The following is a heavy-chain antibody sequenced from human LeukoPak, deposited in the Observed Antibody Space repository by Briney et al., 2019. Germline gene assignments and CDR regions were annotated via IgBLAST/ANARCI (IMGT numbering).Heavy chain of an antibody. D-gene: IGHD3-22*01. J-gene: IGHJ4*02. V-gene: IGHV1-58*02. Sequence: SVKVSCKASGFTFTGSAMQWVRQARGQRLEWIGWIVVGSGNTNYAQKFQERATITRDMSTRTAYMELSSLRSEDTAVYYCAAGLYYYDNSGEFDSWGQGTLVTVSS. CDR2: IVVGSGNT. CDR3: AAGLYYYDNSGEFDS. CDR1: GFTFTGSA.